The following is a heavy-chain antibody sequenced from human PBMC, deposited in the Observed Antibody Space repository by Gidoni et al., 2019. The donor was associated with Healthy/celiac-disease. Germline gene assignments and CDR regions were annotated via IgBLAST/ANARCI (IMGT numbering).Heavy chain of an antibody. J-gene: IGHJ4*02. CDR3: AKARLRSVTWAWGGFDY. CDR1: GFTFSRYA. V-gene: IGHV3-23*04. CDR2: ISGSGGST. Sequence: EVQLVESGGGLVQPGGSLRLSCAASGFTFSRYAMSWVRQAPGKGLEWVSAISGSGGSTYYADSVKGRFTISRDNSKNTLYLQMNSLRAEDTAVYYCAKARLRSVTWAWGGFDYWGQGTLVTVSS. D-gene: IGHD4-17*01.